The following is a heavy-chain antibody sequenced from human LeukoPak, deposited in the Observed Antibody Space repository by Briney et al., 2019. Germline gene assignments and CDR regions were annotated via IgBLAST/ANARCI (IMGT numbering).Heavy chain of an antibody. D-gene: IGHD3-10*01. CDR1: GGSISSYY. CDR3: ARFVNSITMVRRAYDY. V-gene: IGHV4-59*08. Sequence: SETLSLTCTVSGGSISSYYWSWIRQPPGKGLEWIGHIYYSGSTNYNPSLKSRVTISVDTSKNQFSLKLSSVTAADTAVYYCARFVNSITMVRRAYDYWGQGTLVTVSS. J-gene: IGHJ4*02. CDR2: IYYSGST.